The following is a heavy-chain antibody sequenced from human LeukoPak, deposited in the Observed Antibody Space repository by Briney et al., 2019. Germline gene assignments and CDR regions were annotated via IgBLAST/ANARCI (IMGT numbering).Heavy chain of an antibody. CDR2: ISYDGSNK. J-gene: IGHJ4*02. D-gene: IGHD1-26*01. CDR1: GFTFSSYG. V-gene: IGHV3-30*18. Sequence: GRSLRLSCAASGFTFSSYGMHWVRQAPGKGLEWVAVISYDGSNKYYADSVKGRFTISRDNSKNTLYLQMNSLRAEDTAVYYCAKYSGSYSRPYYFDYWGQGTLVTVSS. CDR3: AKYSGSYSRPYYFDY.